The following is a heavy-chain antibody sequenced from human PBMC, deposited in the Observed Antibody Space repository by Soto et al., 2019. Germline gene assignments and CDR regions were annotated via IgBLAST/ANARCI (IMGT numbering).Heavy chain of an antibody. V-gene: IGHV1-18*01. J-gene: IGHJ3*02. D-gene: IGHD2-15*01. CDR1: GYTFTSYG. CDR3: ARVGPEYCSGGSCYSGAAFDI. Sequence: ASVKVSCKASGYTFTSYGISWVRQAPGQGLEWMGWISAYNGNTNYAQKLQGRVTMTTDTSTSTAYMELRSLRSDDTAVYYCARVGPEYCSGGSCYSGAAFDIWGQGTMVTVSS. CDR2: ISAYNGNT.